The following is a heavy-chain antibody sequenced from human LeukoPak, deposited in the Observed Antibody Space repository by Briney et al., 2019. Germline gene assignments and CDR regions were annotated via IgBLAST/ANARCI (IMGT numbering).Heavy chain of an antibody. V-gene: IGHV4-59*01. CDR1: GGSISSYY. D-gene: IGHD3-10*01. Sequence: SETLSLTCTVSGGSISSYYWSWIRQPPGKGLEWIGYIYYSGSTNYNPSLKRRVTISVDSSKNPFSLMPSSVTAADTAVYYCASMDYYYGMDVWGQGTTVTVSS. CDR3: ASMDYYYGMDV. CDR2: IYYSGST. J-gene: IGHJ6*02.